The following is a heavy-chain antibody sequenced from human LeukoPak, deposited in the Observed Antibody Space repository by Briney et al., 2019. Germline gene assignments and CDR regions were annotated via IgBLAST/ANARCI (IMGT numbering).Heavy chain of an antibody. D-gene: IGHD3-3*01. J-gene: IGHJ6*03. CDR1: GGSISSYY. CDR3: ARGAIFGVVNHSYYYYYMDV. Sequence: SETLSLTCTVSGGSISSYYWGWIRQPPGKGLEWIGYIYYSGSTNYNPSLKSRVTISVDTSKNQFSLKLSSVTAADTAVYYCARGAIFGVVNHSYYYYYMDVWGKGTTVTVSS. V-gene: IGHV4-59*01. CDR2: IYYSGST.